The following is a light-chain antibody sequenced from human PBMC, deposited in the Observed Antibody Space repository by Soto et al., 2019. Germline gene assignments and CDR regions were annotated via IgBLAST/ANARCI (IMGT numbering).Light chain of an antibody. V-gene: IGLV1-40*01. Sequence: QAVVTQPPSVSGAPGQRVTISCTGSSSNIGAGYDVHWYQQVPGTAPKLLISGNINRPSGVPDRFSGSKFGTSASLAITGLQAEDEADYYCQSYDSSLSGYVVFGGGTKLTVL. CDR1: SSNIGAGYD. CDR2: GNI. J-gene: IGLJ2*01. CDR3: QSYDSSLSGYVV.